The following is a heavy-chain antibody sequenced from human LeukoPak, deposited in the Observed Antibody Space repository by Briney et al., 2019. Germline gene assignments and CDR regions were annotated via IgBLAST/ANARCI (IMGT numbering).Heavy chain of an antibody. D-gene: IGHD6-25*01. CDR3: ARLAATPQVRFDY. J-gene: IGHJ4*02. CDR2: IYHSGST. Sequence: PSQTLSLTCTVSGGSISSGGYYWSWVRQPPGKGLEWIGYIYHSGSTYYNPSLKSRVTISVDRSKNQFSLNLSSVTAADTAVYYCARLAATPQVRFDYWGQGTLVTVSS. V-gene: IGHV4-30-2*01. CDR1: GGSISSGGYY.